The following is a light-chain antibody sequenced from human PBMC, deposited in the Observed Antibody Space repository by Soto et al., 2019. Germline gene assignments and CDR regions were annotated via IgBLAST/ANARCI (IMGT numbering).Light chain of an antibody. CDR2: GAS. CDR1: QSVSSSY. Sequence: EIVLTQSPGTLSLSPGERATLSCRASQSVSSSYLAWYQQKPGQAPRLLIYGASSRATGIPDRFSGSGSGTDFTLTISRLEPEDFAVYYCQPSGTFGQGTKLEIK. J-gene: IGKJ2*02. V-gene: IGKV3-20*01. CDR3: QPSGT.